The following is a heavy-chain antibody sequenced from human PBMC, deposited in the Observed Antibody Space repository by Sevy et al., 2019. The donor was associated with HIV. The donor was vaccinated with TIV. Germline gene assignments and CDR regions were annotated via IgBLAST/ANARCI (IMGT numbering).Heavy chain of an antibody. D-gene: IGHD3-10*01. CDR2: IKQDGSQK. CDR3: ARGFGYGSVV. Sequence: GGSLRLSCAASGFTFSDYWMSWVRQAPGKGLEWVANIKQDGSQKYFVDSVKGRFTISRDNAKNSLYLQMDNLRDEDTAMYYCARGFGYGSVVWGQGTLVTVSS. V-gene: IGHV3-7*01. J-gene: IGHJ4*02. CDR1: GFTFSDYW.